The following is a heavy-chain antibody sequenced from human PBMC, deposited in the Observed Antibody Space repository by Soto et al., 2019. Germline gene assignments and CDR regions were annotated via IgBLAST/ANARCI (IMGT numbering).Heavy chain of an antibody. V-gene: IGHV4-30-4*01. CDR1: GGSINSGDYY. J-gene: IGHJ4*02. D-gene: IGHD3-9*01. Sequence: HVQLQESGPGLVKPSQTLPLTCTVSGGSINSGDYYWSWIRQPPGKGLEWIGHIYYSGATYYNPSLKGRASISIDKSKSQFSLKLYSVTAADTATYYCATLSFYDIFTGYSFDYWGQGALVAVSS. CDR3: ATLSFYDIFTGYSFDY. CDR2: IYYSGAT.